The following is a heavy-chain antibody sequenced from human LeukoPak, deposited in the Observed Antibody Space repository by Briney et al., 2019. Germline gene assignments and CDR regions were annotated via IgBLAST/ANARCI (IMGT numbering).Heavy chain of an antibody. CDR3: AGVGLSQLSSTNWFDP. D-gene: IGHD2-2*01. V-gene: IGHV1-46*01. J-gene: IGHJ5*02. Sequence: ASVKVSCKASGYTFTSYYMHWVRQAPGQGLEWMGVINPSGGSTNYAQKLQGRVTMTTDTSTSTAYMELRSLRSDDTAVYDCAGVGLSQLSSTNWFDPWGQGTLVTVSS. CDR2: INPSGGST. CDR1: GYTFTSYY.